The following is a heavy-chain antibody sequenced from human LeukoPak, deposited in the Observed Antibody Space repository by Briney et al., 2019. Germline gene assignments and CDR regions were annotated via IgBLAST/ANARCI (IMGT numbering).Heavy chain of an antibody. Sequence: PGGSLRLSCAASGFTFSSYSMNWVRQAPGKGLEWVSSISSSSSYIYYADSVKGRFTISRDNAKNSLYLQVNSLRAEDTAVYYCAKHPGGNYVTFFDYWGQGTLVTVSS. CDR2: ISSSSSYI. D-gene: IGHD4-11*01. J-gene: IGHJ4*02. V-gene: IGHV3-21*04. CDR3: AKHPGGNYVTFFDY. CDR1: GFTFSSYS.